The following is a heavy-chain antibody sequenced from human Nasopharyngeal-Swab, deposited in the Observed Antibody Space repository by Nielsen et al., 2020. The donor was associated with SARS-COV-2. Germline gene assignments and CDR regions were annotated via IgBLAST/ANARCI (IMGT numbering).Heavy chain of an antibody. CDR3: TRDDFWSGYHDY. CDR2: IRSKAYGGTT. J-gene: IGHJ4*02. CDR1: GFTFGDYA. D-gene: IGHD3-3*01. V-gene: IGHV3-49*04. Sequence: GESLKISCTASGFTFGDYAMSRVRQAPGKGLEWVGFIRSKAYGGTTEYAASVKGRFTISRDDSKSIAYLQMNSLKTEDTAVYYCTRDDFWSGYHDYWGQGTLVTVSS.